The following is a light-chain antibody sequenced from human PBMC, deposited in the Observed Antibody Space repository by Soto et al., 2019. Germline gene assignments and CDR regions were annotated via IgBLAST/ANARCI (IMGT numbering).Light chain of an antibody. V-gene: IGKV1-12*01. J-gene: IGKJ4*01. CDR2: AAA. Sequence: DIQMTQSPSSVSASVGDRVTITCRASQGISSWLAWYQQVPGKAPKLLIYAAATLQSGVSSRFSGSYSGTDFTLSISSLEPEDFAVYFCQQRSDWPLTFGGGTKVEIK. CDR3: QQRSDWPLT. CDR1: QGISSW.